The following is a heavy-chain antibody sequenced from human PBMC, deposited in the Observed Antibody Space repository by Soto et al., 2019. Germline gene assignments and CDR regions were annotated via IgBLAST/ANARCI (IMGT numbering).Heavy chain of an antibody. Sequence: QVQLVQSGAEVKKPGSSVTVSCKLSGGTFSTYAISWVRQAPGLGLEWMGRVIPLIGTSNYAQKFKGRVTIPADESTSTVYLEVTSLRSEDTAVYYCARVVMTPCPASFSYGMDVWGQGTAVTVS. D-gene: IGHD2-15*01. CDR2: VIPLIGTS. V-gene: IGHV1-69*18. CDR3: ARVVMTPCPASFSYGMDV. J-gene: IGHJ6*02. CDR1: GGTFSTYA.